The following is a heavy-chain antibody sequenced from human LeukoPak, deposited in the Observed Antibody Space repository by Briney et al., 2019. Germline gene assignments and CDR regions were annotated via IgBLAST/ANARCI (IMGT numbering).Heavy chain of an antibody. CDR1: GGSISSYY. J-gene: IGHJ4*02. CDR2: IYTSGST. Sequence: SETLSLTCTVSGGSISSYYWSWIRQPAGKGLEWIGRIYTSGSTNYNPSLKSRVTMSVDTSKNQFSLKPSSVTAADTAVYYCARVSPNTVTTLQYFDYWGQGTLVTVSS. CDR3: ARVSPNTVTTLQYFDY. D-gene: IGHD4-17*01. V-gene: IGHV4-4*07.